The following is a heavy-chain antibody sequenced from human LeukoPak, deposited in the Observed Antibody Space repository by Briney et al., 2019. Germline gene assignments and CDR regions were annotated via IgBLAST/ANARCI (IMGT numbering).Heavy chain of an antibody. Sequence: GGSLRLSCAASGFPFSNYAMSWVRQAPGKGLEWVSTISGSGAGTYYADSVKGRFTISRDNSKNTLYLQMHSLRAEDTAVYYCATNTSSWSFDYWGQGTLVTVSS. CDR3: ATNTSSWSFDY. D-gene: IGHD6-13*01. V-gene: IGHV3-23*01. CDR2: ISGSGAGT. CDR1: GFPFSNYA. J-gene: IGHJ4*02.